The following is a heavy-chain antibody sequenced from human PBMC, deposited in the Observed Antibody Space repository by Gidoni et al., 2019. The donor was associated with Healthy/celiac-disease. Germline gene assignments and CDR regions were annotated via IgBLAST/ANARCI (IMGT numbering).Heavy chain of an antibody. CDR3: VRGIVVVVAASPLRGGMDV. J-gene: IGHJ6*02. V-gene: IGHV4-39*01. CDR1: GGSLRSSSSY. CDR2: INYSART. D-gene: IGHD2-15*01. Sequence: QLQLQESGPGLVKPSETLSITCTVSGGSLRSSSSYWCWIRQPPGKGLEWIGGINYSARTYYNPSLKRRVTISVDTSKNQFSLKLSSVTASDTAVYYCVRGIVVVVAASPLRGGMDVWGQGTTVTVSS.